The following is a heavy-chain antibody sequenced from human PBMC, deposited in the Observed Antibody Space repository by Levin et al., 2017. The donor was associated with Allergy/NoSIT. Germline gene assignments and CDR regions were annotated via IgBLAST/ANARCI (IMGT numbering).Heavy chain of an antibody. D-gene: IGHD2-8*01. V-gene: IGHV3-64*01. CDR1: GFNFSNYA. CDR2: ISSNGRST. Sequence: GGSLRLSCEGSGFNFSNYAMHWVRQSPGKGLQYISAISSNGRSTYYANSVKGRFTISRDNSRDTLYLQMDSLRAEDMGVYYCTRGPSVMVYASGMSWFDPWGQGSLVTVSS. J-gene: IGHJ5*02. CDR3: TRGPSVMVYASGMSWFDP.